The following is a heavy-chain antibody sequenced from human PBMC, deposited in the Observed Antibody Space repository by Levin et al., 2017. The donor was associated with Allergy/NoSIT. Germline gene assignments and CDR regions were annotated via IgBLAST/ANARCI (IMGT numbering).Heavy chain of an antibody. V-gene: IGHV3-23*01. CDR3: AKTIGLNYGSGERAFDI. J-gene: IGHJ3*02. CDR1: GFTFRSYA. CDR2: ISDSGAYT. D-gene: IGHD3-10*01. Sequence: GGSLRLSCAASGFTFRSYAMTWVRQAPGKGLEWVSAISDSGAYTYYAESVKGRFTISRDNSKNTLYLHMNSLRAEDTALYYCAKTIGLNYGSGERAFDIWGQGTMVTVSS.